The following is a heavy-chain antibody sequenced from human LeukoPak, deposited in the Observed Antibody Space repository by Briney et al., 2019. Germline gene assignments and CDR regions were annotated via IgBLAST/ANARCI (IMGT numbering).Heavy chain of an antibody. CDR1: GFTFSSYS. D-gene: IGHD6-13*01. CDR2: ISSSSSYI. Sequence: GGSLRLSCAASGFTFSSYSMSWVRQAPGKGLEWVSSISSSSSYIYYADSVKGRFTISRDNAKNSLYLQMNSLRAEDTAVYYCARSLPAAVTYFDYWGQGTLVTVSS. V-gene: IGHV3-21*01. CDR3: ARSLPAAVTYFDY. J-gene: IGHJ4*02.